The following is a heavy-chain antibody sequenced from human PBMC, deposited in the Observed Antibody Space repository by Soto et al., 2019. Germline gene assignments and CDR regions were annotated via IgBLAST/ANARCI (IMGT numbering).Heavy chain of an antibody. Sequence: SETLSLTCTVSGGSISSSSYYWGWIRQPPGKGLEWIGSIYYSGSTYYNPSLKSRVTISVDTSKNQFSLKLSSVTAADTAVYYCASSTRGLLLRSSDTVDYWGQGTLVTVSS. V-gene: IGHV4-39*01. CDR2: IYYSGST. J-gene: IGHJ4*02. CDR1: GGSISSSSYY. CDR3: ASSTRGLLLRSSDTVDY. D-gene: IGHD3-22*01.